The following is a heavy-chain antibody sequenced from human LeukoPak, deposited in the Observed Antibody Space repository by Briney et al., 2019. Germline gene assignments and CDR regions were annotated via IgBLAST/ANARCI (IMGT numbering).Heavy chain of an antibody. CDR1: GYTFTSYG. CDR3: AGDTRYCSGGSCYHGPYYYYGMDV. D-gene: IGHD2-15*01. CDR2: ISAYNGNT. V-gene: IGHV1-18*01. Sequence: ASVKVSCKASGYTFTSYGISWVRQAPGQGLEWMGWISAYNGNTNYAQKVQGRVTVTTDASTSTVYMELRSLRSDDTAVYYCAGDTRYCSGGSCYHGPYYYYGMDVWGQGTTVTVSS. J-gene: IGHJ6*02.